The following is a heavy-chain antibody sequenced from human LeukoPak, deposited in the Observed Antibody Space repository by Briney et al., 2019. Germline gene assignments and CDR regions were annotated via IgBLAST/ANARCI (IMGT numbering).Heavy chain of an antibody. CDR1: GGSISSGSYY. CDR3: ARRSGSANFDY. CDR2: IFYSGNT. Sequence: SQTLSLTCIVSGGSISSGSYYWAWIRQPPGKGLEWIGSIFYSGNTYYNPSLKSRVTISIDTSENQFSLKLRSVTAADTAVYYCARRSGSANFDYWGQGALVTVSS. J-gene: IGHJ4*02. V-gene: IGHV4-39*01. D-gene: IGHD6-19*01.